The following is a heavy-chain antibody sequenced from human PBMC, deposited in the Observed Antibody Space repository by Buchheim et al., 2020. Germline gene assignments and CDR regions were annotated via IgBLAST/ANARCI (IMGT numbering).Heavy chain of an antibody. Sequence: QVQLVQSGAEVKKPGASVKVSCKASGYTFSSDDIDWVRQATGQGLEWMGWMNPKSGNTGYAQNFQGRVTMTRDTSITTVYMELSGLRSEDTAVYYCANSITGTRRRFDPWGQGT. CDR2: MNPKSGNT. V-gene: IGHV1-8*01. CDR3: ANSITGTRRRFDP. D-gene: IGHD1-7*01. CDR1: GYTFSSDD. J-gene: IGHJ5*02.